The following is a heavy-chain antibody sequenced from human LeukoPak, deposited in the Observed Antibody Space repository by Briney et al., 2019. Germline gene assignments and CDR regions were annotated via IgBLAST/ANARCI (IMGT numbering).Heavy chain of an antibody. J-gene: IGHJ4*02. CDR3: ALSAAGVPYYFDY. Sequence: SSVKVSCKASGGTFSSYAISWVRQAPGQGLEWLGGIIPIFGTANYAQKFQGRVTITTDESTSTAYMELSSLRSEDTAVYYCALSAAGVPYYFDYWGQGTLVTASS. D-gene: IGHD6-13*01. V-gene: IGHV1-69*05. CDR1: GGTFSSYA. CDR2: IIPIFGTA.